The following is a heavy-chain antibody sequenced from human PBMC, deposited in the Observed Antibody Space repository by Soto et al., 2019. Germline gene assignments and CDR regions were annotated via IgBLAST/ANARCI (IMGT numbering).Heavy chain of an antibody. J-gene: IGHJ6*02. CDR1: WFPLSSSA. CDR2: IVVGSGNT. CDR3: AAPALEYYGMDV. Sequence: GAPGKVPCEDSWFPLSSSAGPWGRRARGQRLEWIAWIVVGSGNTNYAQKFQERVTITRDMSTSTAYMELSSLRSEDTAVYYCAAPALEYYGMDVWGQGTTVTVSS. V-gene: IGHV1-58*01.